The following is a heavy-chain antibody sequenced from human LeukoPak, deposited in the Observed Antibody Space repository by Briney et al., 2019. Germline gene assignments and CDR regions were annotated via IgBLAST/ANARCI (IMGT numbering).Heavy chain of an antibody. D-gene: IGHD4-23*01. Sequence: GGSLRLSCAASGFTFSSYWMHWVRQAPGEGLVWVSRINTDGSSTSYADSVKGRFTISRDNAKNTLYLQMNRRRAEDTAVYYCARAYGGNGYWGQGTLVTVSS. CDR1: GFTFSSYW. CDR2: INTDGSST. J-gene: IGHJ4*02. V-gene: IGHV3-74*01. CDR3: ARAYGGNGY.